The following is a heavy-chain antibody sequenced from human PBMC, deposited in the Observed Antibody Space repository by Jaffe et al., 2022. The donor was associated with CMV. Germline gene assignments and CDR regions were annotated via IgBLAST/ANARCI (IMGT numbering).Heavy chain of an antibody. CDR1: GYTFTGYY. Sequence: QVQLVQSGAEVKKPGASVKVSCKASGYTFTGYYMHWVRQAPGQGLEWMGWINPNSGGTNYAQKFQGWVTMTRDTSISTAYMELSRLRSDDTAVYYCARAITMVRGVMKGDAFDIWGQGTMVTVSS. CDR3: ARAITMVRGVMKGDAFDI. V-gene: IGHV1-2*04. J-gene: IGHJ3*02. D-gene: IGHD3-10*01. CDR2: INPNSGGT.